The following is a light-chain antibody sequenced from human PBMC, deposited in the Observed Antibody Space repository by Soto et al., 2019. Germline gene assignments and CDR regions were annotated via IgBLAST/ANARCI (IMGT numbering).Light chain of an antibody. CDR2: SSN. CDR3: AAWDDDLHVWL. CDR1: DSNIGSTA. V-gene: IGLV1-44*01. J-gene: IGLJ3*02. Sequence: QSVLTQPPSVSATPGQGVILSCSGGDSNIGSTAVNWYQQLPGTAPRLLIYSSNQRPSGVPDRISGSKSGTSASLAISGLQSEDEADYYCAAWDDDLHVWLSGGGTKLTVL.